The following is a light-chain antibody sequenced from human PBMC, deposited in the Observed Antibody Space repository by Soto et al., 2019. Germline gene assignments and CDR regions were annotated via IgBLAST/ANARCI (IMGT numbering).Light chain of an antibody. CDR1: QSVSSY. CDR3: QQRSNWRGVT. V-gene: IGKV3-11*01. Sequence: EIVLTQSPATLSLSPGERATLSCRASQSVSSYLAWYQQKPGQAPRLLIYDASNRATGIPARLSGSGSGTDFTLTISSLEPEDFAVYYCQQRSNWRGVTFGPGTKWISN. J-gene: IGKJ3*01. CDR2: DAS.